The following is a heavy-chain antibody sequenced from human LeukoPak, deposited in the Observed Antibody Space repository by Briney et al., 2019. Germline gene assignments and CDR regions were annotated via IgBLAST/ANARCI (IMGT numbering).Heavy chain of an antibody. V-gene: IGHV4-30-4*01. D-gene: IGHD5-12*01. CDR3: ARGSDYEGAFDI. CDR2: IYYSGST. CDR1: GGSISSGDYY. Sequence: SETLSLTCTVSGGSISSGDYYWSWIRQPPGKGLEWIGYIYYSGSTYYNPSLKSRVTISVDTSKNQFSLKLSSVTAADTAVYYCARGSDYEGAFDIWGQGTIVTVSS. J-gene: IGHJ3*02.